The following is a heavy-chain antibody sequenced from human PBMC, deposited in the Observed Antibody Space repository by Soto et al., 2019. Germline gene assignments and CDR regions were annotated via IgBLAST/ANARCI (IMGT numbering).Heavy chain of an antibody. D-gene: IGHD6-13*01. CDR1: GASISGYY. Sequence: SETLSLTCTVSGASISGYYWSWIRQPPGKGLEYIGYIHYLGSTNYNPSLKSRVTISVDTSKNHFSLNLTPVTAADTAVYYCARFEQMGAAHYYDDWGQGSLVTLSS. J-gene: IGHJ4*02. CDR2: IHYLGST. V-gene: IGHV4-59*01. CDR3: ARFEQMGAAHYYDD.